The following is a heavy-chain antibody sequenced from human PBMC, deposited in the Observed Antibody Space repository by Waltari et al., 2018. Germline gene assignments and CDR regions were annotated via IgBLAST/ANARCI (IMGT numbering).Heavy chain of an antibody. CDR2: IYHSGTT. Sequence: QVQLQESGPGLVKPSETLSLTCTVSGYSISSGYFWGWIRRPPGKGLEWIGTIYHSGTTYYNPSLKSRVTMSVDTSKNQFSLKVNSVTAADTAVYYCARLGAYWGQGTLVTVSS. D-gene: IGHD1-26*01. J-gene: IGHJ4*02. CDR1: GYSISSGYF. CDR3: ARLGAY. V-gene: IGHV4-38-2*02.